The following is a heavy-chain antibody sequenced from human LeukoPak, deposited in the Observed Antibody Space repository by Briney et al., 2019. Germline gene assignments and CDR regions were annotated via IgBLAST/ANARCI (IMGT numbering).Heavy chain of an antibody. J-gene: IGHJ3*02. CDR3: ARGGITMIVVVITNDAFDI. CDR2: INPNSGGT. V-gene: IGHV1-2*02. D-gene: IGHD3-22*01. Sequence: ASVKVSCKASGYTFTSYYMHWVRQAPGQGLEWMGWINPNSGGTNYAQKFQGRVTMTRDTSISTAYMELSRLRSDDTAVYYCARGGITMIVVVITNDAFDIWGQGTMVTVSS. CDR1: GYTFTSYY.